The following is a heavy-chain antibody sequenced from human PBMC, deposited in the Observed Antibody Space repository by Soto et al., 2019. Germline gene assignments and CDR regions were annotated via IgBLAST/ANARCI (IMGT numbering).Heavy chain of an antibody. J-gene: IGHJ4*02. CDR2: ISSSSSYI. V-gene: IGHV3-21*01. Sequence: GGSLRLSCAASGFTFSSYSMNWVRQAPGKGLEWVSFISSSSSYIYYADSVKGRFTISRDNAKNSLYLQMNSLRAEDTAVYYCARDPGPAALSYYFDYWGQGTLVTVSS. CDR3: ARDPGPAALSYYFDY. CDR1: GFTFSSYS. D-gene: IGHD2-2*01.